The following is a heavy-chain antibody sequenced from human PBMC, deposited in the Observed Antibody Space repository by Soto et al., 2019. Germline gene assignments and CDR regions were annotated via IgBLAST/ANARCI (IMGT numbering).Heavy chain of an antibody. CDR2: INHSGST. CDR3: ASEKHGYCSGGSCYSGVRYYYYMDV. Sequence: PSETLSLTCAVYGGSLSGYYWSWIRQPPGKGLEWIGEINHSGSTNYNPSLKSRVTVSVDTSKNQFSMKLNSVTAADTAVYYCASEKHGYCSGGSCYSGVRYYYYMDVWGKGTTVTVSS. D-gene: IGHD2-15*01. J-gene: IGHJ6*03. CDR1: GGSLSGYY. V-gene: IGHV4-34*01.